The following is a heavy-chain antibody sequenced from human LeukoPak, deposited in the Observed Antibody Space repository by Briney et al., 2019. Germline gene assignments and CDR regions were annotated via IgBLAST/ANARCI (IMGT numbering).Heavy chain of an antibody. J-gene: IGHJ5*02. CDR1: GGSFSGYY. Sequence: SETLSLTCAVYGGSFSGYYWSWIRQPPRKGLEWIGEINHSGSTNYNPSLKSRVTISVDTSKNQFSLKLSSVTAADTAVYYCARGHSSDIVVVVAATWFDPWGQGTLVTVSS. D-gene: IGHD2-15*01. V-gene: IGHV4-34*01. CDR3: ARGHSSDIVVVVAATWFDP. CDR2: INHSGST.